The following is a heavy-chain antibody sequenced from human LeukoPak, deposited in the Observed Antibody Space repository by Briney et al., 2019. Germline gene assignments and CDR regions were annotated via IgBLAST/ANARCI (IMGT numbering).Heavy chain of an antibody. J-gene: IGHJ4*02. CDR2: ISYSGST. CDR3: ARAGGDISSSQDLDY. V-gene: IGHV4-59*11. CDR1: GASISSHY. Sequence: SETLSLTCTVSGASISSHYWSWIRQPPGKGLEWIGYISYSGSTNYNPSLTSRVTISVDTSKNQFSLKMSSVTAADTAVYYCARAGGDISSSQDLDYWGQGTLVTVSS. D-gene: IGHD6-6*01.